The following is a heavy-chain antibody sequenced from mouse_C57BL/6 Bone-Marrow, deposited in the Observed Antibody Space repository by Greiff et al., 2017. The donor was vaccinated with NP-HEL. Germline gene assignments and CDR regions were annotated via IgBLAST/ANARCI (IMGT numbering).Heavy chain of an antibody. J-gene: IGHJ3*01. D-gene: IGHD1-1*01. CDR3: ARNYYGSSRFAY. CDR1: GFSLTSYG. CDR2: IWSGGST. V-gene: IGHV2-2*01. Sequence: VQLQQSGPGLVQPSQSLSITCTVSGFSLTSYGVHWVRQSPGKGLEWLGVIWSGGSTDYNAAFISRLSISKDNSKSQVFFKMNSLQADDTAIYYCARNYYGSSRFAYWGQGTLVTVSA.